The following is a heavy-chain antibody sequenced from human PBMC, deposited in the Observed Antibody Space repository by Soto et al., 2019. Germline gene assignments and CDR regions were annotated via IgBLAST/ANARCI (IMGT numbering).Heavy chain of an antibody. CDR2: IYNTEST. D-gene: IGHD5-18*01. CDR3: ARQYTYGGYYYYYAMDV. V-gene: IGHV4-59*11. J-gene: IGHJ6*02. Sequence: QVQLQESGPGLVKPSETLSLTYIVSGGSISSHYWNWIRQPPGKGLEWIGYIYNTESTSYNPSLKSRVTISVDTSKNQFSLKLTSVTAADTAVYYCARQYTYGGYYYYYAMDVWGQGTTVTVSS. CDR1: GGSISSHY.